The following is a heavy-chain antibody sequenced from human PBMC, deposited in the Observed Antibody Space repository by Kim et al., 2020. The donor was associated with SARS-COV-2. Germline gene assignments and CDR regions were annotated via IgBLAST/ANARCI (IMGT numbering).Heavy chain of an antibody. J-gene: IGHJ6*02. CDR2: ISGSGGST. V-gene: IGHV3-23*01. Sequence: GGSLRLSCAASGFTFSSYAMSWVRQAPGKGLEWVSAISGSGGSTYYADSVKGRFTISRDNSKNTLYLQMNSLRAEDTAVYYCAKVLYGHHYYGSGSYQYYYYYGMDVWGQGTTVTVSS. CDR1: GFTFSSYA. CDR3: AKVLYGHHYYGSGSYQYYYYYGMDV. D-gene: IGHD3-10*01.